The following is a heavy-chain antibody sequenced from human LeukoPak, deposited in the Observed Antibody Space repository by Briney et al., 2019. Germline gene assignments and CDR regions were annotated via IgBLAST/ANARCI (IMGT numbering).Heavy chain of an antibody. J-gene: IGHJ4*02. CDR2: IRYDGSNK. Sequence: GGSLRLSCAASRFTFSSYGMHWVRQAPGKGLEGVAFIRYDGSNKYYADSVKGRFTISRDNSKNTLYLQMNRLRAEDTAVYYCANAHDFWSGYCDYWGPGTLVTVSS. V-gene: IGHV3-30*02. CDR1: RFTFSSYG. D-gene: IGHD3-3*01. CDR3: ANAHDFWSGYCDY.